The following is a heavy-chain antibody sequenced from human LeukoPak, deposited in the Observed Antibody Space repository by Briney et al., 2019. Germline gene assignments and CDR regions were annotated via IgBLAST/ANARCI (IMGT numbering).Heavy chain of an antibody. CDR3: AKDRSIATAGTKDYYYMDV. V-gene: IGHV3-30*02. Sequence: PGGSLRLSCAASGFTFSSYGMHWVRQAPGKGLEWVAFIRYDGSNKYYADSVKGRFTISRDNSKNTLYLQMNSLRPEDTAVYYCAKDRSIATAGTKDYYYMDVWGKGTTVTISS. CDR1: GFTFSSYG. CDR2: IRYDGSNK. J-gene: IGHJ6*03. D-gene: IGHD6-13*01.